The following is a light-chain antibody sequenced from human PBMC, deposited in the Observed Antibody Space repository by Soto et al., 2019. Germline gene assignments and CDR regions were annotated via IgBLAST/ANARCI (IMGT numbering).Light chain of an antibody. V-gene: IGLV2-8*01. CDR1: SSDVGGYNY. CDR2: EVN. Sequence: QSALTQPPSASGSPGQSVTISCTGTSSDVGGYNYVSWYQQHPGKAPKLMVSEVNKRPSGVPDRFSGSKSGNTASLTVSGLQAEDEADYYCSSYAGSNILVFGGGTKLTVL. CDR3: SSYAGSNILV. J-gene: IGLJ2*01.